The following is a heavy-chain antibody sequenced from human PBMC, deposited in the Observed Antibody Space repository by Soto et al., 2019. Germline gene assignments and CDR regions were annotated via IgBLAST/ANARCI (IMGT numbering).Heavy chain of an antibody. J-gene: IGHJ4*02. V-gene: IGHV3-23*01. CDR2: VSGGGGSS. CDR3: ARGAGPVSTINFDY. Sequence: VQLLESGGGLLQPGGSLRLSCAASGFTFSSYAMSWVRQAPGEGLEWVSTVSGGGGSSFSADSVKGRFTISRDNSKNTLYLQMNSLRAEDTAVYFCARGAGPVSTINFDYWGQGTLVTVSA. CDR1: GFTFSSYA. D-gene: IGHD5-12*01.